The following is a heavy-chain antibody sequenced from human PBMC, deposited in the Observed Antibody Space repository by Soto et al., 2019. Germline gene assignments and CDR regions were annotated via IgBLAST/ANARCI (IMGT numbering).Heavy chain of an antibody. CDR1: GSCLNRGRYS. CDR3: ARDIAYFDS. D-gene: IGHD2-15*01. Sequence: SVSLPLPCTVGGSCLNRGRYSWSWIRQPPGKGLEWIGYVYPTGRTSYTPSLKSRVSISMDTSKNQNSLNLPSVPAADTAGYFCARDIAYFDSWGQGTLVAASS. J-gene: IGHJ4*03. V-gene: IGHV4-61*01. CDR2: VYPTGRT.